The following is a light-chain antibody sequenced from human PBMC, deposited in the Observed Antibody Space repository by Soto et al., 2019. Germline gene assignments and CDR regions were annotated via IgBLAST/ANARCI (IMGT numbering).Light chain of an antibody. CDR2: KAS. J-gene: IGKJ5*01. CDR1: QTIINW. V-gene: IGKV1-5*03. CDR3: QQYNSYSIT. Sequence: DIQMTQSPSTLSASVGDRVTITCRASQTIINWLAWYQQKPGKAPKLLIYKASTLEGEVPSRFSGSGSETEFTLTISSLQPDDFATYYCQQYNSYSITFGQGTRLEIK.